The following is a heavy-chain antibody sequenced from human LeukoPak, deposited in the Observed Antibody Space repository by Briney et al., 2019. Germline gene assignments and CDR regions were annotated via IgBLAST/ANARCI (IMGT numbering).Heavy chain of an antibody. V-gene: IGHV3-48*04. D-gene: IGHD3-16*01. CDR1: GFSFSSYS. CDR3: ARVRLGESSIADY. J-gene: IGHJ4*02. Sequence: GGSLRLSCAASGFSFSSYSMNWVRQAPGKGLEWVSYISKSSSTIYYGDSVKGRFTISRDNAKNSLYLQMNSLRAEDTGVYYCARVRLGESSIADYWGQGALVTVSS. CDR2: ISKSSSTI.